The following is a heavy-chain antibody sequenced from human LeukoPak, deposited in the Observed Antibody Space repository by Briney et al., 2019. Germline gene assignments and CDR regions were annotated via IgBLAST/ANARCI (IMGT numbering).Heavy chain of an antibody. CDR3: ARQIVGLDY. J-gene: IGHJ4*02. Sequence: ASVKVSCKASGYTLTTYGISWVRQAPGQGLEWMGWINPNSGGTNYAQKFQGRVTMTRDTSISTAYMELSRLRSDDTAVYYCARQIVGLDYWGQGTLVTVSS. CDR1: GYTLTTYG. V-gene: IGHV1-2*02. D-gene: IGHD1-26*01. CDR2: INPNSGGT.